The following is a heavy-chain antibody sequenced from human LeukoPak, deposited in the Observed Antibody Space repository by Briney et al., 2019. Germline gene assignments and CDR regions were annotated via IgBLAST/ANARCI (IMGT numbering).Heavy chain of an antibody. CDR3: ARGLSGSYLGDAFDI. CDR1: GYTFTSYG. J-gene: IGHJ3*02. CDR2: MNPNSGNT. Sequence: ASVKVSCKASGYTFTSYGISWVRQAPGQGLEWMGWMNPNSGNTGYAQKFQGRVTMTRNTSISTAYMELSSLRSEDTAVYYCARGLSGSYLGDAFDIWGQGTMVTVSS. D-gene: IGHD1-26*01. V-gene: IGHV1-8*02.